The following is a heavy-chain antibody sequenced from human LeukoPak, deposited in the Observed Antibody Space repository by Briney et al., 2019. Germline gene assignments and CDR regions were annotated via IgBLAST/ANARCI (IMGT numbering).Heavy chain of an antibody. CDR3: ARDRWGLGSLDY. J-gene: IGHJ4*02. CDR2: IYYSGST. V-gene: IGHV4-59*01. Sequence: SETLSLTCTVSGGSISSYYWSWIRQPPGKGLEWIGYIYYSGSTNYNPSLKSRVTISVDTSKNQFSLKLSSVTAADTAVYYCARDRWGLGSLDYWGQGTLVTVSS. CDR1: GGSISSYY. D-gene: IGHD2-21*02.